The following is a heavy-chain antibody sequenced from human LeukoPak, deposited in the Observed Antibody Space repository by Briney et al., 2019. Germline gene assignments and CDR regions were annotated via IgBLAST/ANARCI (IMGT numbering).Heavy chain of an antibody. V-gene: IGHV2-5*01. J-gene: IGHJ3*02. D-gene: IGHD5/OR15-5a*01. CDR3: AHRPLYPDVFDI. CDR2: IYWNGDE. CDR1: GFSLSPNGVG. Sequence: SGPTLVNPTQTLTLTCTFSGFSLSPNGVGVGWIRQPPGKALEWLALIYWNGDERYSPFLKSRLTITKDTSKNQVVLTVTNMDPVDTATYYCAHRPLYPDVFDIWGQGTMVTVSS.